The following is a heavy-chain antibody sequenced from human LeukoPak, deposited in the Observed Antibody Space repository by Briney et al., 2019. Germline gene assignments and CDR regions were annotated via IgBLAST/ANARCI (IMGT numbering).Heavy chain of an antibody. CDR2: ISSSGSTI. CDR3: ARMSKVRFLELIPDAFDI. J-gene: IGHJ3*02. Sequence: GGSLRLSCAASGFTFSDYYMSWIRQAPGKGLEWVSYISSSGSTIYYADSVKGRFTISRDNAKNSLYLQMNSLRAEDTAVYYCARMSKVRFLELIPDAFDIWGQGTMVTVSS. CDR1: GFTFSDYY. V-gene: IGHV3-11*04. D-gene: IGHD3-3*01.